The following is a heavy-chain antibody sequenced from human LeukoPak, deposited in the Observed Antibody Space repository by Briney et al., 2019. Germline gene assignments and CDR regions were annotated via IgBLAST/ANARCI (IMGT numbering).Heavy chain of an antibody. V-gene: IGHV1-69*01. J-gene: IGHJ3*02. D-gene: IGHD2-2*02. Sequence: GSSVKVSCTASGGTFSSYTISWVRQAPGQGLEWMGGIIPIFGTANYAQKFQGSVTITADESTSTAYMELSSLRSEDTAVYYCASPRYCSSTSCYRYAFDIWGQGTMVTVSS. CDR3: ASPRYCSSTSCYRYAFDI. CDR1: GGTFSSYT. CDR2: IIPIFGTA.